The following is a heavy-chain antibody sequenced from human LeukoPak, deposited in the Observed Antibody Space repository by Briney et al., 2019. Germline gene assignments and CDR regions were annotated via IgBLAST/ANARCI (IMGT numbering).Heavy chain of an antibody. D-gene: IGHD6-19*01. Sequence: GGSLRLSCTASGFTFSTHWMTWVRQPPGKGLEWVANIKEDGSVKYYVDSVKGRFTISRDNAKSSLHLQMNGLRAEDTAMYYCVKDSGWFHFDSWGQGTLVTVSS. CDR1: GFTFSTHW. J-gene: IGHJ4*02. CDR3: VKDSGWFHFDS. CDR2: IKEDGSVK. V-gene: IGHV3-7*03.